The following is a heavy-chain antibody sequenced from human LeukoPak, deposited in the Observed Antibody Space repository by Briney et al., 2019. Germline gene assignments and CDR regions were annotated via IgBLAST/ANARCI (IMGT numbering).Heavy chain of an antibody. CDR2: ISAYTGNT. CDR1: GYDFISYG. V-gene: IGHV1-18*01. D-gene: IGHD3-10*01. CDR3: ARRTMVRGVIP. Sequence: ASVKVSCKASGYDFISYGVDWVRQAPGQGLEWMGWISAYTGNTNYAQKLQGRVAMTTDTSTSTAYMELRSLRSEDTAVYYCARRTMVRGVIPWGQGTLVTVSS. J-gene: IGHJ5*02.